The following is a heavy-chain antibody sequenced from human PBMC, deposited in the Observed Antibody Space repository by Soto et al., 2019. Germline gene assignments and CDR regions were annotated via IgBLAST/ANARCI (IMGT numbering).Heavy chain of an antibody. V-gene: IGHV3-30*18. CDR1: GFTFSTYG. CDR3: AKDDCISTSCYYFDY. Sequence: QVQLVESGGAVVQPGRSLRLSCAASGFTFSTYGMHWVRQAPGKGLEWVAVISYDGSNKYYADSVKGRFTISRDNSKNTLYLQMNSLRAEDTAVYYCAKDDCISTSCYYFDYWGQGTLVTVSS. D-gene: IGHD2-2*01. J-gene: IGHJ4*02. CDR2: ISYDGSNK.